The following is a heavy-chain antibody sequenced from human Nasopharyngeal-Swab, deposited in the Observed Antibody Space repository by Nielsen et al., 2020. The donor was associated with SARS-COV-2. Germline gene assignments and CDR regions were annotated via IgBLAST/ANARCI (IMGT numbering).Heavy chain of an antibody. D-gene: IGHD6-13*01. J-gene: IGHJ4*02. CDR1: GGSISSYY. V-gene: IGHV4-59*01. Sequence: SETLSLTCTVSGGSISSYYWSWIRQPPGKGLEWIGYIYYSGSPNYNPSLKSRVTISVDTSKNQFSLKLSSVTAADTAVYYCARGGGSSSWVDYWGQGTLVTVSS. CDR3: ARGGGSSSWVDY. CDR2: IYYSGSP.